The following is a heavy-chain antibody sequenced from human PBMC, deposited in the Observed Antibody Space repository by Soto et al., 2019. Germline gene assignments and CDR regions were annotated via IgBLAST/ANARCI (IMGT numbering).Heavy chain of an antibody. CDR2: ISAYNGNT. CDR3: ARDVAVAGNMEYFQH. CDR1: GYTFTSYG. V-gene: IGHV1-18*01. J-gene: IGHJ1*01. Sequence: GASLKVSCKASGYTFTSYGISWVRQAPGQGLEWMGWISAYNGNTNYAQKLQGRVTMTTDTSTSTAYMELRSLRSDDTAVYYCARDVAVAGNMEYFQHWGQGTLVTVSS. D-gene: IGHD6-19*01.